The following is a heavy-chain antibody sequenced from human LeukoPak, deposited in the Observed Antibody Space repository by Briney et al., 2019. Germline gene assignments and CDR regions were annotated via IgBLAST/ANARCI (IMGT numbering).Heavy chain of an antibody. J-gene: IGHJ6*02. V-gene: IGHV4-59*12. D-gene: IGHD3-22*01. CDR3: ARDGNYYDSNGMDV. Sequence: SETLSLTCTVSGGSISSYYWSWIRQPPGKGLEWIGYIYYSGSTNYNPSLKSRVTISVDRSKNQFSLKLSSVTAADTAVYYCARDGNYYDSNGMDVWGQGTTVIVSS. CDR1: GGSISSYY. CDR2: IYYSGST.